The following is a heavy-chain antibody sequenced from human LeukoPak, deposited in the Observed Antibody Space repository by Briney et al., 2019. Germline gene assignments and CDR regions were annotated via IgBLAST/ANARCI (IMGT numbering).Heavy chain of an antibody. CDR3: ARTGYSSRSHFDY. V-gene: IGHV4-39*07. Sequence: SETLSLTCTVSGGSISSNSDYWGWIRQPPGKGLEWIGSIYYSGTTYYNPSLKSRVTISVDTSRNQFSLNLSSMTAADTAVYYCARTGYSSRSHFDYWGQGTLVTVSS. J-gene: IGHJ4*02. CDR2: IYYSGTT. CDR1: GGSISSNSDY. D-gene: IGHD6-13*01.